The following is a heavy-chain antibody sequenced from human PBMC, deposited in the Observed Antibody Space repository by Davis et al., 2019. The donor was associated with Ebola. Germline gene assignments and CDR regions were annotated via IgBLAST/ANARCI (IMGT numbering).Heavy chain of an antibody. CDR1: GGTFSSYT. CDR2: IIPILGIA. Sequence: SVQVSCKASGGTFSSYTIRSVRQAPGQGLEWMGRIIPILGIANYAQKFQGRVTITADKSTSTAYMELSSLRSEDTAVYYCARSTPGGSYRDYWGQGTLVTVSS. CDR3: ARSTPGGSYRDY. D-gene: IGHD1-26*01. J-gene: IGHJ4*02. V-gene: IGHV1-69*02.